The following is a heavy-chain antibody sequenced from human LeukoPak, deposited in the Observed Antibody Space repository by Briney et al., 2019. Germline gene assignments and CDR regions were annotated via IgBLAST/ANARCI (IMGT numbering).Heavy chain of an antibody. Sequence: QPGGSLRLSCAASGFTFSSYWMHWVRHAPGKGLVWVSRINSDGSSTSYADSVKGRFTISRDNAKNTLYLQMNSLRAEDAAVYYCAKEPGRGYDFRGVIDYRGQGALVTVSS. V-gene: IGHV3-74*01. CDR2: INSDGSST. CDR1: GFTFSSYW. CDR3: AKEPGRGYDFRGVIDY. J-gene: IGHJ4*02. D-gene: IGHD5-12*01.